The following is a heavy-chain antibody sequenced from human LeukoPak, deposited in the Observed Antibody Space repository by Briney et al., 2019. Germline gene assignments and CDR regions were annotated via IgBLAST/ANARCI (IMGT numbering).Heavy chain of an antibody. CDR1: GGSISSSSYY. CDR3: ARERRYSSSWYPLDY. D-gene: IGHD6-13*01. Sequence: SETLSLTCTVSGGSISSSSYYWGWIRQPPGKGLEWIGSIYYSGSTYYNPSLKSRVTISVDTSKNQFSLKLSSVTAADTAVYYCARERRYSSSWYPLDYWGQGTLVTVSS. V-gene: IGHV4-39*07. J-gene: IGHJ4*02. CDR2: IYYSGST.